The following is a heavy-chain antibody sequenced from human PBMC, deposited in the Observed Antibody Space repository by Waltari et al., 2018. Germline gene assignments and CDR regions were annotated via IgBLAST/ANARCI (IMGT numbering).Heavy chain of an antibody. CDR2: ISWNSGSI. Sequence: EVQLVESGGGLVQPGRSLRLSCAASGFTFDDYAMHWVRQAPGQGLEWVSGISWNSGSIGYADSVKGRFTISRDNAKNSLYLQMNSLRAEDTALYYCVVVVAATGDYWGQGTLVTVSS. V-gene: IGHV3-9*01. J-gene: IGHJ4*02. CDR1: GFTFDDYA. D-gene: IGHD2-15*01. CDR3: VVVVAATGDY.